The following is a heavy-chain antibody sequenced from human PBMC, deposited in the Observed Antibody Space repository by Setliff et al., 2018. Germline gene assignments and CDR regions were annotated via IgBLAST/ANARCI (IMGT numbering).Heavy chain of an antibody. Sequence: ASVKVSCKASGYTFNSYGINWLRQAPGQGLEWLGWISPYNGNTKYAQTVQDRITMATDTSTRTSYMELSSLRSGDTGVYFCARSSDSGYYHQRDAFDIWGQGTRVTVSS. V-gene: IGHV1-18*01. CDR1: GYTFNSYG. D-gene: IGHD3-22*01. CDR2: ISPYNGNT. CDR3: ARSSDSGYYHQRDAFDI. J-gene: IGHJ3*02.